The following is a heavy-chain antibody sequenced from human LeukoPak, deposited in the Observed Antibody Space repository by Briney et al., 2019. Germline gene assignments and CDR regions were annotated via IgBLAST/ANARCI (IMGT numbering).Heavy chain of an antibody. J-gene: IGHJ5*02. Sequence: PSETLSLTCAVYGGSFSGYYWSWIRQPPGKGLEWSGEINHSGSTNYNPSLKSRVTISVDTSKNQFSLKLSSVTAADTAVYYCARRGPPRTKLRGVKSGWFDPWGQGTLVTVSS. V-gene: IGHV4-34*01. CDR3: ARRGPPRTKLRGVKSGWFDP. CDR1: GGSFSGYY. D-gene: IGHD3-10*01. CDR2: INHSGST.